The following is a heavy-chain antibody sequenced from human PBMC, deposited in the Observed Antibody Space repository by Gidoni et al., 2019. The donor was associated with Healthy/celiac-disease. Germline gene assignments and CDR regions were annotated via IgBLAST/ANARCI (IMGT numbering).Heavy chain of an antibody. Sequence: EVQLLESGGGLVQPGGSLRLSCAASGFTFSSYAMSWVRQAPGKGLEWVSAISGSGGSTYYADSVKGRFTISRDNSKNTLYLQMNSLRAEDTAVYYCAKEPNPLKVRGVIFFFDYWGQGTLVTVSS. CDR3: AKEPNPLKVRGVIFFFDY. V-gene: IGHV3-23*01. D-gene: IGHD3-10*01. J-gene: IGHJ4*02. CDR1: GFTFSSYA. CDR2: ISGSGGST.